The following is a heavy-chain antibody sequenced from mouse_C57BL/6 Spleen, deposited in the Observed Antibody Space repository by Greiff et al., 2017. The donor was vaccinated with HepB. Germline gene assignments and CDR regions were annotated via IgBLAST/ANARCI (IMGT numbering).Heavy chain of an antibody. J-gene: IGHJ1*03. Sequence: ESGPGLVKPSQSLSLTCSVTGYSITSGYYWNWIRQFPGNKLEWMGYISYDGSNNYNPSLKNRISITRDTSKNQFFLKLNSVTTEDTATYYCARGNYSSSYVWYFDVWGTGTTVTVSS. CDR3: ARGNYSSSYVWYFDV. CDR2: ISYDGSN. D-gene: IGHD1-1*01. V-gene: IGHV3-6*01. CDR1: GYSITSGYY.